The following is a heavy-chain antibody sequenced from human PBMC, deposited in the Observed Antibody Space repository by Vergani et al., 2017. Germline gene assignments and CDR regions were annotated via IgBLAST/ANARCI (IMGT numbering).Heavy chain of an antibody. Sequence: QLQLQESGPGLVKPSATLSLTCSAPGSSTRSSNYYWGWIRQPPGKGLEWIASIYYSGSTYYNPSLKSRVTISVDTSKNQFSLKLSSVTAADTAVYFCARHSTVEWLVKLGWIDPWGQGILVTVSS. V-gene: IGHV4-39*01. CDR1: GSSTRSSNYY. J-gene: IGHJ5*02. CDR3: ARHSTVEWLVKLGWIDP. CDR2: IYYSGST. D-gene: IGHD6-19*01.